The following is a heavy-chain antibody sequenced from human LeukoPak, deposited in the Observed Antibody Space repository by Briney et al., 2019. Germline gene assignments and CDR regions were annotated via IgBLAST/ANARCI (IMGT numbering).Heavy chain of an antibody. V-gene: IGHV1-8*01. CDR2: MNPNSGNT. Sequence: ASVKVSCKASGYAFTSYDINWVRQATGQGLEWMGWMNPNSGNTGYAQKFQGRVTMTRNTSISTACMELSSLRSEDTAVYYCARGPLSLYGPDAFDIWGQGTMVTVSS. CDR3: ARGPLSLYGPDAFDI. J-gene: IGHJ3*02. CDR1: GYAFTSYD. D-gene: IGHD3-16*01.